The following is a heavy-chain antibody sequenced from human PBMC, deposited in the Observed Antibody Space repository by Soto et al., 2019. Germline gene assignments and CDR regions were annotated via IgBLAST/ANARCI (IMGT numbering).Heavy chain of an antibody. D-gene: IGHD1-26*01. J-gene: IGHJ6*03. V-gene: IGHV3-30*18. CDR2: ISNDGSNK. Sequence: QVHLVESGGGVVQPGRSLRLSCAASGFSFSTYGMHWVRQAPGKGLEWVAFISNDGSNKYYADSVKGRFTISRDNSKNTRNLKRNIERAEDTAVDYCAKGFGSAGACDDCGEVAMD. CDR3: AKGFGSAGACDDCGEVAMD. CDR1: GFSFSTYG.